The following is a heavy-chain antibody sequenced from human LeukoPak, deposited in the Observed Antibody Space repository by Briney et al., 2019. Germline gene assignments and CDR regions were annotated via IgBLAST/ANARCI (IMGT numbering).Heavy chain of an antibody. CDR3: ARSVDSSGYYVFDL. D-gene: IGHD3-22*01. J-gene: IGHJ2*01. V-gene: IGHV4-59*04. Sequence: SETLFLTCTVSGGSISSYYWSWIRLPPGKGLEWIGSFFHSGSTYYNPSLKSRVAISVDTSKSQFSLELTSVTAADTAVYYCARSVDSSGYYVFDLWGRGTLVTVSS. CDR1: GGSISSYY. CDR2: FFHSGST.